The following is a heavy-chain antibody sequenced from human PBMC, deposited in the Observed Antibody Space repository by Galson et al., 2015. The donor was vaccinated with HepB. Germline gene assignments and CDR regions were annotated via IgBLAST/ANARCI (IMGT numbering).Heavy chain of an antibody. CDR1: GVTFSNYG. CDR3: AREGDTYRSGRYGS. D-gene: IGHD6-13*01. CDR2: ISYDGGNK. J-gene: IGHJ4*02. V-gene: IGHV3-30*03. Sequence: SLRLSCAASGVTFSNYGMHWVRQAPGKGLEWVAVISYDGGNKYYADSVKGRFTISRDKSRNTLYLQMDSLRPEGAAVYFCAREGDTYRSGRYGSWGQGTLVTVSS.